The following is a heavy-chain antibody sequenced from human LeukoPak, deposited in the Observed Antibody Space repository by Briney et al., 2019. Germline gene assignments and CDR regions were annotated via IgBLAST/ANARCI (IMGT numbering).Heavy chain of an antibody. CDR2: ISAYNGNT. J-gene: IGHJ4*02. D-gene: IGHD3-16*02. V-gene: IGHV1-18*01. Sequence: ASVKVSCKASGYTFTSYGISWVRQAPGQGLEWMGWISAYNGNTNYAQKLQGRVTMTTDTSTSTAYMELRSLRSDDTAVYYCARDRSRGVITFGGVIVNWGQGTLVTVSS. CDR1: GYTFTSYG. CDR3: ARDRSRGVITFGGVIVN.